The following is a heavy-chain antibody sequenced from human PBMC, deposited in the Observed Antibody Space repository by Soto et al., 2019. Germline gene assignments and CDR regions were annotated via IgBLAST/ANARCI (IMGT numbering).Heavy chain of an antibody. CDR1: GFTVSSNY. CDR2: IYSGGST. D-gene: IGHD2-2*01. CDR3: ARGKREGYCSSTSCPTIYYYYYYMDV. J-gene: IGHJ6*03. V-gene: IGHV3-66*01. Sequence: GGSLRLSCAASGFTVSSNYMSWVRQAPGKGLEWVSVIYSGGSTYYADSVKGRFTISRDNSKNTLYLQMNSLRAEDTAVYYCARGKREGYCSSTSCPTIYYYYYYMDVWGKGTTVTVS.